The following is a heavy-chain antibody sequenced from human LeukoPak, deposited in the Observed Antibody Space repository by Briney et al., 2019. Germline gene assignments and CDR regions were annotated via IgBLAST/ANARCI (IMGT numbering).Heavy chain of an antibody. Sequence: ASVKVSCKASGYTFTGYYMHWVRQAPGQGLEWMGWINPNSGGTNYAQKFQGRVTTTRDTSISTAYMELSRLRSDDTAVYYCARDDSGSYYFDYWGQGTLVTVSS. V-gene: IGHV1-2*02. CDR1: GYTFTGYY. CDR3: ARDDSGSYYFDY. J-gene: IGHJ4*02. CDR2: INPNSGGT. D-gene: IGHD1-26*01.